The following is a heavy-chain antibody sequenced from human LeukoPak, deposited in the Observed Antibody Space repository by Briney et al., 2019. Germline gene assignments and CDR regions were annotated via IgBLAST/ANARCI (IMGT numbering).Heavy chain of an antibody. CDR3: ARDKIEGPTKLDY. J-gene: IGHJ4*02. D-gene: IGHD1-1*01. CDR1: ASGVAFTSHS. Sequence: PGGSLRLSCAASASGVAFTSHSMNWVRQAPGKGLEWVANIKQDESEKYYVDSVKGRFTISRDNAKNSLYLQMNSLRAEDTAVYYCARDKIEGPTKLDYWGQGILVTASS. CDR2: IKQDESEK. V-gene: IGHV3-7*01.